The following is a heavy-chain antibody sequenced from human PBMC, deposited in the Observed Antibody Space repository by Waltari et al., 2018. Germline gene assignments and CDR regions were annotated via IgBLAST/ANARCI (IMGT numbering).Heavy chain of an antibody. J-gene: IGHJ5*02. D-gene: IGHD3-3*01. CDR3: ARQGMGYDFWSGYYGNWFDP. CDR2: IYPGDSDT. CDR1: GYSFTSYW. Sequence: EVQLVQSGAEVKKPGESLKISCKGSGYSFTSYWIGWVRQMPGKGLEWMGIIYPGDSDTRYSPSFQGQVTISADKSISTAYLQWSSLKASDTAMYYWARQGMGYDFWSGYYGNWFDPWGQGTLVTVSS. V-gene: IGHV5-51*01.